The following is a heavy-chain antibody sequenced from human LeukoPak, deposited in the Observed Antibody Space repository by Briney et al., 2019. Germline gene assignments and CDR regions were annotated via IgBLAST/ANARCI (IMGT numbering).Heavy chain of an antibody. CDR1: GFTFDDYA. CDR2: INFSGTNA. Sequence: GGSLRLSCAASGFTFDDYAMHWVRLAPGKGLDWVSLINFSGTNAYYADSVKGRFTISRDNSKDTLYLQMNTLRAEDTAIYYCARDIQLSTWGPGTMVTVSS. J-gene: IGHJ3*01. D-gene: IGHD5-24*01. V-gene: IGHV3-23*01. CDR3: ARDIQLST.